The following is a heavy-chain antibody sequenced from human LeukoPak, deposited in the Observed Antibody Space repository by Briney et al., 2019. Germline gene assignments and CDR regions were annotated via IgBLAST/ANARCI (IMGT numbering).Heavy chain of an antibody. V-gene: IGHV1-69*05. J-gene: IGHJ3*02. Sequence: GASVKVSCKASGGAFSSYAISWVRQAPGQGLEWMGGIIPIFGTANYAQKFQGRVTITTDESTSTAYMELSSLRSEDTAVYYCARDPDPYCSGGSCYAGEDAFDIWGQGTMVTVSP. CDR1: GGAFSSYA. D-gene: IGHD2-15*01. CDR3: ARDPDPYCSGGSCYAGEDAFDI. CDR2: IIPIFGTA.